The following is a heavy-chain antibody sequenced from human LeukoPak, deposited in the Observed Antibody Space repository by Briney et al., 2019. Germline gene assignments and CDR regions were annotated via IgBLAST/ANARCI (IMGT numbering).Heavy chain of an antibody. D-gene: IGHD3-3*01. Sequence: SETLSLTCTVSGGSISSGDYYWRWSRQPPGRGLEWIGYIYYSGSTYDNPSLKSRITISVDTSKNQFSLKLSSVTAADTAVYYCSREGLGGFWSGYYSGIDAFDIWGQGTMVTVSS. CDR3: SREGLGGFWSGYYSGIDAFDI. V-gene: IGHV4-30-4*01. CDR2: IYYSGST. J-gene: IGHJ3*02. CDR1: GGSISSGDYY.